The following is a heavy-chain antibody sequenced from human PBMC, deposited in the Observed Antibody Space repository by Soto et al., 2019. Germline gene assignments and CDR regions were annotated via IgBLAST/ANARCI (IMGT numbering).Heavy chain of an antibody. D-gene: IGHD3-22*01. V-gene: IGHV3-30*18. CDR3: AKDAYYYASSGYFEGGYFDY. CDR1: GFTLSNYG. Sequence: PGGSLRLSCAASGFTLSNYGMHWVRQAPGKGLEWVAVISYDGSNKYYADSVKGRFTISRDNSKNTLYLQMNSLRAEDTAVYYCAKDAYYYASSGYFEGGYFDYWGQGTLVTVSS. CDR2: ISYDGSNK. J-gene: IGHJ4*02.